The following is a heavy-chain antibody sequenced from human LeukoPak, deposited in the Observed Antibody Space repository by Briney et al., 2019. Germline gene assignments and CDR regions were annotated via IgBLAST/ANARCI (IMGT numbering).Heavy chain of an antibody. V-gene: IGHV4-34*01. D-gene: IGHD2-2*01. CDR2: INHSGST. CDR3: ARVRDIAVVPAAMRSLIDY. CDR1: GGSFSGYY. Sequence: SETLSLTCAVYGGSFSGYYWSWIRQPPGKGLEWIGEINHSGSTNYNPSLKSRVTISVDTSKNQFSLKLSSVTAADTAVYYCARVRDIAVVPAAMRSLIDYWGQGTLVTVSS. J-gene: IGHJ4*02.